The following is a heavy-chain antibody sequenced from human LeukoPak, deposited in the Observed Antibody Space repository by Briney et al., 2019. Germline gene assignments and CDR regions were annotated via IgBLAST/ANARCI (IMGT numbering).Heavy chain of an antibody. J-gene: IGHJ4*02. V-gene: IGHV3-33*01. CDR3: ASLRPPVVGSSWIDF. CDR1: GFSFSIYG. CDR2: IWYDESNK. D-gene: IGHD2-15*01. Sequence: PGRSLRLSCAASGFSFSIYGMHWVRQAPGKGLEWVALIWYDESNKYYAESVKGRFTISRDNSKNTLYLQMNSLRVEDTAVYYCASLRPPVVGSSWIDFWGLGTLVTVSS.